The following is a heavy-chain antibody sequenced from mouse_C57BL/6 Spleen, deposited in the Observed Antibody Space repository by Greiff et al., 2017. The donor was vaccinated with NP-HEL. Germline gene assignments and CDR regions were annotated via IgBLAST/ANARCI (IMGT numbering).Heavy chain of an antibody. Sequence: VKVVESGPGLVQPSQSLSITCTVSGFSLTSYGVHWVRQSPGKGLEWLGVIWSGGSTDYNAAFISRLSISKDNSKSQVFFKMNSLQEDDTAIYYCARNADYDERYYAMDYWGQGTSVTVSS. V-gene: IGHV2-2*01. CDR3: ARNADYDERYYAMDY. D-gene: IGHD2-3*01. CDR2: IWSGGST. CDR1: GFSLTSYG. J-gene: IGHJ4*01.